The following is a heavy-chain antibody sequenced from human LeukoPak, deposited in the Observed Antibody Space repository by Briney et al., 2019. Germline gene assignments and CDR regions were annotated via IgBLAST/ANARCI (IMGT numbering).Heavy chain of an antibody. CDR3: ARRDCALFGVITSFDS. D-gene: IGHD3-3*01. Sequence: SETLSLTCGVYGESFSGFYWSWIRQTPGKGLQWIGEINHSGDINYNPSLESRVTISVDTSKRQFSLRLSSVTAADTAVYYCARRDCALFGVITSFDSWGQGTRVTISS. CDR1: GESFSGFY. V-gene: IGHV4-34*01. J-gene: IGHJ4*02. CDR2: INHSGDI.